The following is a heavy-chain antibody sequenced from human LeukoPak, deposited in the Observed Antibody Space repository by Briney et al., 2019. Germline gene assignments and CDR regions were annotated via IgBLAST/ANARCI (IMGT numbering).Heavy chain of an antibody. V-gene: IGHV3-7*01. CDR3: ARDLTYYYDSSGYYFLD. CDR2: IKQDGSEK. D-gene: IGHD3-22*01. Sequence: GGSLRLPCAASGFTFSSYWMSWVRQAPGKGLEWVANIKQDGSEKYYVDSVKGRFTISRDNAKNSLYLQMNSLRAEDTAVYYCARDLTYYYDSSGYYFLDWGQGTLVTVSS. J-gene: IGHJ4*02. CDR1: GFTFSSYW.